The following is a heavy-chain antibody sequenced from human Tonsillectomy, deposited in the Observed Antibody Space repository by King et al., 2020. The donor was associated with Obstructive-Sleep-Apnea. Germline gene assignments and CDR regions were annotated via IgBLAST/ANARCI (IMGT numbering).Heavy chain of an antibody. CDR3: ARGGRGLTARYFDY. CDR1: GGSISSYY. J-gene: IGHJ4*02. V-gene: IGHV4-59*01. D-gene: IGHD2-21*02. Sequence: VQLQESGPGLVKPSETLSLTCTVSGGSISSYYWSWIRQPPGKGLEWIGNIYYSGSTKYNPSLKSRVTISVDTSKNQFSLKLSSVTAADTAVYYWARGGRGLTARYFDYWGQGTLVTVSS. CDR2: IYYSGST.